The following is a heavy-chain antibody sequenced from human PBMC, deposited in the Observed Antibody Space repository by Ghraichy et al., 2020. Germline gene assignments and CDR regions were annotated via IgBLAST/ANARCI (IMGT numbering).Heavy chain of an antibody. CDR3: AKERRDAYYYDSRGAFDI. CDR2: ISGSGGST. CDR1: GFTFSSYA. D-gene: IGHD3-22*01. J-gene: IGHJ3*02. Sequence: GSLRLSCAASGFTFSSYAMSWVRQAPGKGLEWVSAISGSGGSTYYADSVKGRFTISRDNSKNTLYLQMNSLRAEDTAVYYCAKERRDAYYYDSRGAFDIWGQGTMVTVSS. V-gene: IGHV3-23*01.